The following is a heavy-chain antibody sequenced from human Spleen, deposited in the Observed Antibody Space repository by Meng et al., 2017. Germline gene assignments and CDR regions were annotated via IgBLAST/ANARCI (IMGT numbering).Heavy chain of an antibody. V-gene: IGHV3-7*01. D-gene: IGHD3/OR15-3a*01. CDR2: INKDGSEK. Sequence: GESLKISCAASAFSSTRYWMSWVRQAPGKGLEWVANINKDGSEKDYVDSVKGRFTISRDNAKNTLYLQMNSLRAEDTAVYYCARDLNWVVWDYWGQGTLVTVSS. CDR3: ARDLNWVVWDY. CDR1: AFSSTRYW. J-gene: IGHJ4*02.